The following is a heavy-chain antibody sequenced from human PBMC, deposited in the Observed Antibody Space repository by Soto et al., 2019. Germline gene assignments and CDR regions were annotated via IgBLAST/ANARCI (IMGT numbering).Heavy chain of an antibody. CDR2: TYYRSKWYN. D-gene: IGHD2-2*01. CDR1: GDSVSSNSAA. CDR3: ARVRYCSSTSCVGPFDP. J-gene: IGHJ5*02. V-gene: IGHV6-1*01. Sequence: SQTLSLTCAISGDSVSSNSAAWNWIRQPPSRGLEWLGRTYYRSKWYNDYAVSVKSRITINPDTSKNQFSLQLNSVTPEDTAVYYCARVRYCSSTSCVGPFDPWGQGTLVTVSS.